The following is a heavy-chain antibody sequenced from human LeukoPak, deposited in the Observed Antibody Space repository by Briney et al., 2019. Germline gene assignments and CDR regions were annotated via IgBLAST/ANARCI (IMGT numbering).Heavy chain of an antibody. CDR2: IYSGGST. CDR3: ARGSSGWDVGYYYYGMDV. J-gene: IGHJ6*02. Sequence: PGGSLRLSCAASGFTASSNYMSWVRQAPGKGLEWVSVIYSGGSTYYADSVKGRFTISRDNSKNTLYLQMNSLRAEDTAVYYCARGSSGWDVGYYYYGMDVWGQGTTVTVSS. D-gene: IGHD6-19*01. CDR1: GFTASSNY. V-gene: IGHV3-53*01.